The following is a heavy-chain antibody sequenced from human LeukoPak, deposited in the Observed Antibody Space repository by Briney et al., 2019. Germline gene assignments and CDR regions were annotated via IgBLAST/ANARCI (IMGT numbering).Heavy chain of an antibody. CDR3: ARQGVGTYDYGDEGYYMDV. CDR1: GYSISSGYF. J-gene: IGHJ6*03. D-gene: IGHD4-17*01. CDR2: IYHSGST. Sequence: SETLSLTCTVSGYSISSGYFWGWIRQPPGKGLEWIGSIYHSGSTSYNPSLKSRLTISVDTSKNQFSLKLSSVTAADTAVYYCARQGVGTYDYGDEGYYMDVWGKGTTVTISS. V-gene: IGHV4-38-2*02.